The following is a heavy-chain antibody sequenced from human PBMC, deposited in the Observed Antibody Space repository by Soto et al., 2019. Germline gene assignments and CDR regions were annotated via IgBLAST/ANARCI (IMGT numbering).Heavy chain of an antibody. CDR1: GGTFSSYA. D-gene: IGHD6-19*01. CDR3: ARDHGSSGWRYFDY. V-gene: IGHV1-69*06. CDR2: IIPIFGTA. Sequence: SVKVSCKAFGGTFSSYAISWVRQAPGQGLEWMGGIIPIFGTANYAQKFQGRVTITADKSTSTAYMELSSLRSEDTAVYYCARDHGSSGWRYFDYWGQGTLVTVSS. J-gene: IGHJ4*02.